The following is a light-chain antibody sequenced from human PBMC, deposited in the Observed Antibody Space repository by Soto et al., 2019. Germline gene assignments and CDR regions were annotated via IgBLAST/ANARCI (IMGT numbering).Light chain of an antibody. J-gene: IGLJ1*01. Sequence: QSVLTQPASVSGSPGQSITISCTGTSSDVGAFNFVSWYQQFPGKAPKLIIYEVTNRPSGVSNRFSGSKSGNTASLTISGLQAEDESDYYCSSYTGSRTPFVFGTGTKVTVL. CDR2: EVT. CDR1: SSDVGAFNF. V-gene: IGLV2-14*01. CDR3: SSYTGSRTPFV.